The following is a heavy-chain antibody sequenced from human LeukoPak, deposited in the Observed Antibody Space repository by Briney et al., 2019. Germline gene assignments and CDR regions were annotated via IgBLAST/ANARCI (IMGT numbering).Heavy chain of an antibody. CDR1: GYTFTSYA. CDR2: INTNTGNP. Sequence: ASVKVSCKASGYTFTSYAMNWVRQAPGQGLEWMGWINTNTGNPTYAQGFTGRFVFSLDTSVSTAYLQISSLKAEDTAVYYCARAKALTRDSGFALLFDYWGQGTLVTVSS. CDR3: ARAKALTRDSGFALLFDY. J-gene: IGHJ4*02. D-gene: IGHD3-22*01. V-gene: IGHV7-4-1*02.